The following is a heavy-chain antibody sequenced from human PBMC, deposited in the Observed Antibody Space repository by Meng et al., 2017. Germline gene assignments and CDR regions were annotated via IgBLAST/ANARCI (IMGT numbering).Heavy chain of an antibody. CDR2: ISYDGSNK. V-gene: IGHV3-30*01. D-gene: IGHD3-22*01. Sequence: QGQWLGCGGGLVQPGRSLRLSCPAFGFTFSSYAMHWVRQAPGKGLEWVAVISYDGSNKYYADSVKGRFTISRDNSKNTLYLQMNSLRAEDTAVYYCATMIVVNYWGQGTLVTVSS. CDR1: GFTFSSYA. J-gene: IGHJ4*02. CDR3: ATMIVVNY.